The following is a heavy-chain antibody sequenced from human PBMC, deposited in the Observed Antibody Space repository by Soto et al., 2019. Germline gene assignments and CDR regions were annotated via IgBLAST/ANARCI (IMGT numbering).Heavy chain of an antibody. Sequence: GGSLSLSCAASGFTFSSYGMHWVRQAPGKGLEWVAVIWYDGSNKYYADSVKGRFTISRDNSKNTLYLQMNSLRAEDTAVYYCAREGRIAAAAYFDYWGQGTLVTVSS. V-gene: IGHV3-33*01. CDR2: IWYDGSNK. J-gene: IGHJ4*02. CDR1: GFTFSSYG. D-gene: IGHD6-13*01. CDR3: AREGRIAAAAYFDY.